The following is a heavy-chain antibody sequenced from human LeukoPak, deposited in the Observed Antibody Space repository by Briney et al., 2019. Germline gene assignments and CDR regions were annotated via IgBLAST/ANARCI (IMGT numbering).Heavy chain of an antibody. CDR2: INHSGST. CDR1: GGSFSGYY. J-gene: IGHJ4*02. CDR3: AREGGRITIFGVVIRAKLYFDY. Sequence: KPSETLSLTCAVYGGSFSGYYWSWIRQPPGKGLEWIGEINHSGSTKYNPSLKSRVTISVDTSKNQLSLKLSSVTAADTAVYYCAREGGRITIFGVVIRAKLYFDYWGQGTLVTVSS. V-gene: IGHV4-34*01. D-gene: IGHD3-3*01.